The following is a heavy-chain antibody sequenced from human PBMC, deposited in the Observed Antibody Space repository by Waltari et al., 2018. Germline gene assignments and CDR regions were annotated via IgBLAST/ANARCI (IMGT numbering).Heavy chain of an antibody. J-gene: IGHJ3*02. D-gene: IGHD6-13*01. V-gene: IGHV4-38-2*01. CDR2: LYHSRNT. CDR3: ARRLSSSAWYAAFDI. CDR1: GSSLISGFY. Sequence: QVQLPESGPGLVKPSETLSLTCAVSGSSLISGFYWCWIRQPPGKGLEWIGSLYHSRNTYYNPSLKSRVTISVDTSKNRLSLMLSSVTAADTAVYYCARRLSSSAWYAAFDIWGQGTMVTVSA.